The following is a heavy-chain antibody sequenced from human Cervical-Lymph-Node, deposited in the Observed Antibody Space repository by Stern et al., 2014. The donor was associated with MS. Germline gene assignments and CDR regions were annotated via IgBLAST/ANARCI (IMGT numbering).Heavy chain of an antibody. CDR3: ARDKTDILRFLEFRSDDYYYGMDV. D-gene: IGHD3-3*01. CDR1: GFNFKDYT. V-gene: IGHV3-21*01. Sequence: EVQLEESGGGLVKPGGSLRLSCASGFNFKDYTMNWVRQAPGKGLEWVSFITSTSSYTYYADSVKGRFTISRDNAKKSLYLQMNRLRAEDTAVYYCARDKTDILRFLEFRSDDYYYGMDVWGQGTTVTVSS. CDR2: ITSTSSYT. J-gene: IGHJ6*02.